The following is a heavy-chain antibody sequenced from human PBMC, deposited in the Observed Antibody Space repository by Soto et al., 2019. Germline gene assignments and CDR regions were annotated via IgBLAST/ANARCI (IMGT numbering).Heavy chain of an antibody. Sequence: EVQLLESGGGLVQPGGSLRLYCAASGFTFSSYAMSWVRQAPGKGLEWVSAISGSGGSTYYADSVKGRFTISRDNSKNTLNLQMNSLRAEDTAVYYCAKDPGGDYRTDLYFDYWCQGTLVTVSS. J-gene: IGHJ4*02. D-gene: IGHD3-16*01. CDR1: GFTFSSYA. CDR3: AKDPGGDYRTDLYFDY. CDR2: ISGSGGST. V-gene: IGHV3-23*01.